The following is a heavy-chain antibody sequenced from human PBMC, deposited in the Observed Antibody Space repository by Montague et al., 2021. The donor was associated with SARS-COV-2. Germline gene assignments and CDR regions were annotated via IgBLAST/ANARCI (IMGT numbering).Heavy chain of an antibody. Sequence: SETLSLTCTVSGASVGSSGWGWIRQSPGKGLEWIGYFYSVWSTDYNPSLKSRATISRDTSKNQFSLSVRSVTAADTAVYYCARETMTADAFDIWGQGTMVTVSS. CDR1: GASVGSSG. J-gene: IGHJ3*02. CDR2: FYSVWST. D-gene: IGHD1-14*01. CDR3: ARETMTADAFDI. V-gene: IGHV4-59*02.